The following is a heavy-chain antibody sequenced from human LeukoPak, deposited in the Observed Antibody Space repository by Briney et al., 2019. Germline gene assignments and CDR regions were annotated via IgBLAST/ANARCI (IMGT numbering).Heavy chain of an antibody. Sequence: PSETLSLTCTVSGGSISSGSYYWSWIRQPAGKVLEWIGRIYTSGTTHYNPSLKSRVTMSVDTSKNQFSLKLSSVTAADTAVYYCARLSTVTTSFDYWGQGTLVTVSS. V-gene: IGHV4-61*02. J-gene: IGHJ4*02. D-gene: IGHD4-17*01. CDR1: GGSISSGSYY. CDR3: ARLSTVTTSFDY. CDR2: IYTSGTT.